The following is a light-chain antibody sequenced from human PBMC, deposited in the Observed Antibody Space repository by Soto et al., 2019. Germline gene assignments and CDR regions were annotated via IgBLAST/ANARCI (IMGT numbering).Light chain of an antibody. Sequence: ETVLTQSPGTLSLSPGERATLSCRASQSVWSSLLAWYQHKPGQTPSLLIYGASSRATGIPDRFSGSGSGTDFTLTISRLEPEDFAVYYCQQYGSPWTFGQGTKVEIK. J-gene: IGKJ1*01. CDR2: GAS. CDR3: QQYGSPWT. CDR1: QSVWSSL. V-gene: IGKV3-20*01.